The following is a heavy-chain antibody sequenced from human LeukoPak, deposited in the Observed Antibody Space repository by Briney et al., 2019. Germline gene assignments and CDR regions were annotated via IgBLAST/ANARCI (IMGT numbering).Heavy chain of an antibody. D-gene: IGHD3-16*01. CDR1: GYTFSSYD. CDR2: LNPTSGCT. Sequence: GASVKVSCKASGYTFSSYDINWVRQATGKGLEWMGWLNPTSGCTGFAPKFQGRVTLSRNTSISTAYMELYSLTSDDSAVYYCATGPHYTPAYYDSGGQGTLVTVSS. J-gene: IGHJ4*02. V-gene: IGHV1-8*02. CDR3: ATGPHYTPAYYDS.